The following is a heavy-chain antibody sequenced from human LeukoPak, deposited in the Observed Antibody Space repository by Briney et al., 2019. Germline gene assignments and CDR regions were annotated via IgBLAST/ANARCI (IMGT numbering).Heavy chain of an antibody. D-gene: IGHD2-15*01. Sequence: PSETLSLTCTVSGGSISSSSYYWGWIRQPPGKGREWIGSIYYSGSTYYNPSLKSRVTISVDTSKNQFSLKLSSVTAADTAVYYCARDTRYRSGGSCDNWFDPWGQGTLVTVSS. J-gene: IGHJ5*02. V-gene: IGHV4-39*07. CDR2: IYYSGST. CDR3: ARDTRYRSGGSCDNWFDP. CDR1: GGSISSSSYY.